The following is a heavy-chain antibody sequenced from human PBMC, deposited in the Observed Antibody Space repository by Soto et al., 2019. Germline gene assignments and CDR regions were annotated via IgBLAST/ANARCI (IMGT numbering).Heavy chain of an antibody. CDR2: VYWNDES. V-gene: IGHV2-5*01. J-gene: IGHJ4*02. CDR1: GFSLTTTGVG. Sequence: QIALQESGPTVVKPTQTLTLTCTFSGFSLTTTGVGVGWIRHAPGKALEWLAMVYWNDESRYSPSLKSRLTITQDTSKNQVVLTMTYMDPVDTATYFCAHYDSSGYFSHFDSWGQGTLVTVSS. CDR3: AHYDSSGYFSHFDS. D-gene: IGHD3-22*01.